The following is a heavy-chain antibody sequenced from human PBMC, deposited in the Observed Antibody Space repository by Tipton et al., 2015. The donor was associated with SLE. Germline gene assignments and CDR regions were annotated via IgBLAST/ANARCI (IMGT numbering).Heavy chain of an antibody. CDR2: IYYSGST. D-gene: IGHD2-2*02. CDR3: ARVGLVAPAAIPSGVDY. V-gene: IGHV4-39*07. CDR1: GGSISSSSYY. Sequence: TLSLTCTVSGGSISSSSYYWGWIRQPPGKGLEWIGSIYYSGSTYYNPSLKSRVTISVDTSKNQFSLNLSSVTAADTAVYYCARVGLVAPAAIPSGVDYWGQGTLVTVSS. J-gene: IGHJ4*02.